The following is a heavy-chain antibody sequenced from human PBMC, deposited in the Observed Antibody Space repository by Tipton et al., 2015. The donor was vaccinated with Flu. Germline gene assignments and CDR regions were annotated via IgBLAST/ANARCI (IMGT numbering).Heavy chain of an antibody. CDR1: GGSFSGYY. V-gene: IGHV4-34*01. CDR3: ARQYGVYSSGWNWYLDL. D-gene: IGHD6-19*01. J-gene: IGHJ2*01. Sequence: TLSLTCAVYGGSFSGYYWSWIRQPPGKGLEWIGEINHSGSTNYNPSLKSRVTISVDTSKNQFSLKLSSVTAADTAVYYCARQYGVYSSGWNWYLDLWGRGTLVTVSS. CDR2: INHSGST.